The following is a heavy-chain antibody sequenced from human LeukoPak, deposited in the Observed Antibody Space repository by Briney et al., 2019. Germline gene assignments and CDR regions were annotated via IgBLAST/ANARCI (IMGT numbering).Heavy chain of an antibody. D-gene: IGHD3-10*01. Sequence: QPGGSLRLSYAASGFMLSSHWMSWVRQAPGKGLEWVANIKQDGSEQYYVDSVKGRFTISRDNAKNSLFLQMNSLRAEDTAVYYCARDISGGYWGQGTLVTVSS. CDR3: ARDISGGY. J-gene: IGHJ4*02. V-gene: IGHV3-7*01. CDR2: IKQDGSEQ. CDR1: GFMLSSHW.